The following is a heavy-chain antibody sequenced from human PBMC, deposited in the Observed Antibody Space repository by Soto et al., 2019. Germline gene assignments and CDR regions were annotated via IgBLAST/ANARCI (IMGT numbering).Heavy chain of an antibody. Sequence: VHLLESGGGLVQPGGSLRLSCAASGFTFSDYYMSWIRQAPGKGLEWVSYISSSSSYTNYADSVKGRFTISRDNAKNSLYLQMNSLRAEDTAVYYCASLKGYCSGGSCYRAFDIWGQGTMVTVSS. CDR1: GFTFSDYY. CDR3: ASLKGYCSGGSCYRAFDI. CDR2: ISSSSSYT. J-gene: IGHJ3*02. V-gene: IGHV3-11*03. D-gene: IGHD2-15*01.